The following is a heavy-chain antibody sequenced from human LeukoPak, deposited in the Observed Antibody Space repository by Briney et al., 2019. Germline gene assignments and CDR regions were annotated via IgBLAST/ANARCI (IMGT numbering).Heavy chain of an antibody. CDR1: XYTFTGXX. CDR3: ARAGAPSSYSSGWYANDY. V-gene: IGHV1-2*02. J-gene: IGHJ4*02. Sequence: VTVSCXXXXYTFTGXXMHWVRQAPGQGLEWMGWINPNSGGTNYAQKFQGRVTMTRDTSISTAYMELSRLRSDDTAVYYCARAGAPSSYSSGWYANDYWGQGTLVTVSS. CDR2: INPNSGGT. D-gene: IGHD6-19*01.